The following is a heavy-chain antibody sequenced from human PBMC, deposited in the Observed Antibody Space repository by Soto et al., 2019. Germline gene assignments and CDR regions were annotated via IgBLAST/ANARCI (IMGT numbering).Heavy chain of an antibody. CDR1: GGTFTSYA. V-gene: IGHV1-3*01. CDR3: ARSIVVVTALDY. J-gene: IGHJ4*02. CDR2: INAGNGNT. Sequence: ASVKVSCKASGGTFTSYAMHWVRQAPGQRLEWMGWINAGNGNTKYSQKFQGRVTITRDTSASTAYMELSSLRSEDTAVYYCARSIVVVTALDYWGQGTMVTVSS. D-gene: IGHD2-21*02.